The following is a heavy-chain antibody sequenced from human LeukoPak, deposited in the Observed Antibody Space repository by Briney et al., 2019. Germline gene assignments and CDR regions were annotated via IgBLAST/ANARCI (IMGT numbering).Heavy chain of an antibody. V-gene: IGHV1-69*05. D-gene: IGHD6-19*01. Sequence: SVKVSSNASGGTFSSYAISWVRQPPGQGLEWVGGIIPIFGTANYAQKFLGRVTMTTDTSTNTAYMELRSLRSDDTAVYYCAREMAVAGSGVIDSWGQGTLITVSS. CDR1: GGTFSSYA. CDR2: IIPIFGTA. J-gene: IGHJ4*02. CDR3: AREMAVAGSGVIDS.